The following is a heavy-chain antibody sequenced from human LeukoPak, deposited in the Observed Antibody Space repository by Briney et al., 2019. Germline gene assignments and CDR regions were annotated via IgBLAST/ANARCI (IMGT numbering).Heavy chain of an antibody. CDR3: GRDYGGNHDY. CDR2: IYYTGSN. J-gene: IGHJ4*02. V-gene: IGHV4-59*01. Sequence: SETLSLTRTVSGGSISSYYWSWIRQPPGKGLEWIGYIYYTGSNNYNTSLKSRLTISVDTSKNQISLKLSSVTAADTAVYYCGRDYGGNHDYWGQGTLATVSS. D-gene: IGHD4-23*01. CDR1: GGSISSYY.